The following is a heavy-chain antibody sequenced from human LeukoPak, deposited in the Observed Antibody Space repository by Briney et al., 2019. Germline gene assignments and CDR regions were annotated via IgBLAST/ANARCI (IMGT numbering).Heavy chain of an antibody. CDR1: GFAISNYG. Sequence: GGSLRLSCAASGFAISNYGMHWVRQAPGKGLEWVAVISDDGNDKHYADSVKGRFTISRDNSKNTLYLQMNSLRAEDTAVYYCAKDRGVGPAIYYFDYWGQGTRVTVSS. CDR3: AKDRGVGPAIYYFDY. D-gene: IGHD3-10*01. J-gene: IGHJ4*02. CDR2: ISDDGNDK. V-gene: IGHV3-30*18.